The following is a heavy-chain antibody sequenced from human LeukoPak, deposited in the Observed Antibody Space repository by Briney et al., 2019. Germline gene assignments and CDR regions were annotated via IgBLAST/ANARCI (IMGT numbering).Heavy chain of an antibody. CDR3: SRENGAFSPFGY. CDR1: GGXISTTNC. CDR2: ISLTGLT. Sequence: SETLSLTCVVSGGXISTTNCWSWVRQPPGQGMEWVGEISLTGLTHYNPSLESRVTVSLDKSKNQLSLNLTSVTAADTAVYYCSRENGAFSPFGYWGQGTLVTVLS. J-gene: IGHJ4*02. V-gene: IGHV4/OR15-8*02. D-gene: IGHD2-8*01.